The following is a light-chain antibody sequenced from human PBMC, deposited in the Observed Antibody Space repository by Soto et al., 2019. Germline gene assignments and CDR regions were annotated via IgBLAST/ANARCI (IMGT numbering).Light chain of an antibody. J-gene: IGLJ2*01. CDR1: SSNIGSNT. Sequence: QLVLTQPPSASGTPGQRVTISCSGSSSNIGSNTVNWYQQLPGTAPKLLIYSNNQRPSGVPDRFSGSKSDTSASLAISGLQSEDEADYYCAAWDDSLNAVLFGGGTKLTVL. CDR2: SNN. CDR3: AAWDDSLNAVL. V-gene: IGLV1-44*01.